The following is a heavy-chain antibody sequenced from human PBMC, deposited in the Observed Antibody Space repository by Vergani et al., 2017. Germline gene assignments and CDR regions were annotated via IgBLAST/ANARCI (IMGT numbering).Heavy chain of an antibody. V-gene: IGHV3-48*04. D-gene: IGHD3-22*01. CDR3: ASHYYYDSSGYQNYYYDMDV. Sequence: EVQLVESGGGLVQPGGSLRLSCAASGFTFSSYSMNWVRQAPGKGLEWVSYISSSSSTIYYADSVKGRFTISRDNAKNSPYLQMNSLRAEDTAVYYCASHYYYDSSGYQNYYYDMDVWGKGTTVTVSS. CDR2: ISSSSSTI. J-gene: IGHJ6*03. CDR1: GFTFSSYS.